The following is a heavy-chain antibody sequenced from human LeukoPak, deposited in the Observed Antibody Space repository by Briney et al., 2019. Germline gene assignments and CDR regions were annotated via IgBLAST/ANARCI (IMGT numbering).Heavy chain of an antibody. CDR2: IYYGGST. V-gene: IGHV4-59*01. Sequence: SETLSLTCTVSGGSISSYYWSWIRQPPGKGLEWIGYIYYGGSTNYNPSLKSRVTISVDTSKNQFSLKLSSVTAADTAVYYCARLGGYSSDLDYWGQGTLVTVSS. CDR3: ARLGGYSSDLDY. J-gene: IGHJ4*02. CDR1: GGSISSYY. D-gene: IGHD5-18*01.